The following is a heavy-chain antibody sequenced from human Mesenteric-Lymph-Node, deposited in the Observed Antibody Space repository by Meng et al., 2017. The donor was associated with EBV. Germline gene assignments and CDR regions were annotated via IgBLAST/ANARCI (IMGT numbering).Heavy chain of an antibody. J-gene: IGHJ4*02. Sequence: QVQLQGSGLGLLKPSGTLSLTCAVSGGSISSPHWWSWARQPPGKGLEWIGEIDHSGRTNYNPPLKSRVTISVDKSKSEFSLKLSSVTAADTAVYYCVRSANIGWFSNHPFDCWGQGTLVTVSS. V-gene: IGHV4-4*02. D-gene: IGHD6-19*01. CDR1: GGSISSPHW. CDR2: IDHSGRT. CDR3: VRSANIGWFSNHPFDC.